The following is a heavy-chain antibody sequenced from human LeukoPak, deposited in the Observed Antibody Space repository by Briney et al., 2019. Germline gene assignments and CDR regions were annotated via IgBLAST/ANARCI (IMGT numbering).Heavy chain of an antibody. Sequence: GGSLRLSCAASGFTFSSYSMNWVRLAPGKGLEWVSSISTSSSYIYSADSVKGRFTISRDNAKNSLYLQMNSLRAEDTAAYYCVRDTFSPDAFDIWGQGTMVTVSS. V-gene: IGHV3-21*01. CDR2: ISTSSSYI. D-gene: IGHD3-16*01. J-gene: IGHJ3*02. CDR1: GFTFSSYS. CDR3: VRDTFSPDAFDI.